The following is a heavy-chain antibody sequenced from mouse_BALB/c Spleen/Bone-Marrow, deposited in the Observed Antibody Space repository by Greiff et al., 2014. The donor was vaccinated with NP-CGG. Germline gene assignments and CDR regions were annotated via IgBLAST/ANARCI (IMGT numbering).Heavy chain of an antibody. Sequence: VQRVESGAELMKPGASVKISCKATGYTFSSYWIEWVKQRPGHGLEWIGEILPGSGNTNYNEKFKGKATFTADTSSNTAYMQLSSPTSEDSAVYYCAREDITTVVEMDYWGQGTSVTVSS. CDR2: ILPGSGNT. CDR3: AREDITTVVEMDY. CDR1: GYTFSSYW. V-gene: IGHV1-9*01. J-gene: IGHJ4*01. D-gene: IGHD1-1*01.